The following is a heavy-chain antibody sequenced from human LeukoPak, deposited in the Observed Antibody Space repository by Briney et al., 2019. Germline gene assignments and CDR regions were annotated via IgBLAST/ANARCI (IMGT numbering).Heavy chain of an antibody. CDR1: GFTFSSYS. V-gene: IGHV3-21*01. CDR3: AESRRIVGAYDAFDI. J-gene: IGHJ3*02. CDR2: ISSSSSYI. D-gene: IGHD1-26*01. Sequence: PGGSLRLSCAASGFTFSSYSMNWVRQAPGKGLEWVSSISSSSSYIHYADSVKGRFTISRDNAKNSLYLQMNSLRAEDTAVYYCAESRRIVGAYDAFDIWGQGTMVTVSS.